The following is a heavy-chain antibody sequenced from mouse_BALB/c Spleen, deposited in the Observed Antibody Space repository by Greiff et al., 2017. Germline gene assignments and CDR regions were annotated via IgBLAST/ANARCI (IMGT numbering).Heavy chain of an antibody. D-gene: IGHD2-3*01. J-gene: IGHJ3*01. CDR3: VRDGYYGGWFAY. CDR2: IRSKSNNYAT. V-gene: IGHV10-1*02. Sequence: DVKLVESGGGLVQPKGSLKLSCAASGFTFNTYAMNWVRQAPGKGLEWVARIRSKSNNYATYYADSVKDRFTISRDDSQSMLYLQMNNLKTEDTAMYYCVRDGYYGGWFAYWGQGTLVTVSA. CDR1: GFTFNTYA.